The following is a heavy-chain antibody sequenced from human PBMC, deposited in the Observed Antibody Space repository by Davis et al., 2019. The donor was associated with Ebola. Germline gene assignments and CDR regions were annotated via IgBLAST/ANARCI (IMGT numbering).Heavy chain of an antibody. CDR1: GFTLRYYG. CDR3: GRDRAMFRVGLIDY. CDR2: IWYDGSNN. J-gene: IGHJ4*02. V-gene: IGHV3-33*01. D-gene: IGHD3-10*01. Sequence: GESPKIPCATPGFTLRYYGTHWVRQSPGKGLERVALIWYDGSNNYYADSVKGRFTISRDNSKNALYLQMNSLRAEDTAVYYCGRDRAMFRVGLIDYWGQGTLVTVSS.